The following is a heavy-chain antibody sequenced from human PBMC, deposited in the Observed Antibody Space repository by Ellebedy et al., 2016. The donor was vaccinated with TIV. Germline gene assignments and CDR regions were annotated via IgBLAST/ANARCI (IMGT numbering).Heavy chain of an antibody. CDR2: INPNSGGT. CDR3: ARGEAAAGMYFYYGMEV. J-gene: IGHJ6*02. CDR1: GYTFTGYY. Sequence: AASVKVSCKASGYTFTGYYMHWLRQAPGQGLEWMEWINPNSGGTNYAQKFQGWVTMTRDTSISTAYMELSRLRSDDTAVYYCARGEAAAGMYFYYGMEVWGQGTTVTVSS. V-gene: IGHV1-2*04. D-gene: IGHD6-13*01.